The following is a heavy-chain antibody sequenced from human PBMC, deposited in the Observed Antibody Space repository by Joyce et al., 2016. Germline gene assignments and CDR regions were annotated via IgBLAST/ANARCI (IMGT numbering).Heavy chain of an antibody. D-gene: IGHD3-10*01. Sequence: QITLKESGPTLVKPTQTLTLTSTFSGFSRNTYAVGVGWIRQPPGKALEWLALIYWDDDKRYSPSLQTRLTITKDTSKNQVVLTMTNMDHVDTATYYCARQYFYGSGASNYFDYWGQGTLVLVSS. V-gene: IGHV2-5*02. CDR3: ARQYFYGSGASNYFDY. J-gene: IGHJ4*02. CDR1: GFSRNTYAVG. CDR2: IYWDDDK.